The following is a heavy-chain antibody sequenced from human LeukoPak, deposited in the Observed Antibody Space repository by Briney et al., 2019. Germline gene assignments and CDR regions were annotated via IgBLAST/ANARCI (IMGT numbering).Heavy chain of an antibody. CDR2: ISSNGGST. Sequence: GGYLRLSCSASGFTFSSYAMHWVRQAPGKGLEYVSAISSNGGSTYYADSVKGRFTISRDNSKNTLYLQMSSLRAEDTAVYYCVKGSSTSYTAVIDYWGQGTLVTVSS. J-gene: IGHJ4*02. D-gene: IGHD2-2*01. CDR3: VKGSSTSYTAVIDY. V-gene: IGHV3-64D*06. CDR1: GFTFSSYA.